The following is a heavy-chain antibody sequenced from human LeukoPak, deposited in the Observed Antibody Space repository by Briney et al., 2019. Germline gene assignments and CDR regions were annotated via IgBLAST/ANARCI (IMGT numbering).Heavy chain of an antibody. CDR1: GFTFSSYG. J-gene: IGHJ6*02. CDR3: ARGTPSSSGWLYYGMDV. V-gene: IGHV3-30*03. CDR2: ISYDGSNK. D-gene: IGHD6-19*01. Sequence: GGSLRLSCTASGFTFSSYGMHWVRQAPGKGLEWVAVISYDGSNKYYADSVKGRFTISRDNSKNTLYLQMNSLRAEDTAVYYCARGTPSSSGWLYYGMDVWGQGTTVTVSS.